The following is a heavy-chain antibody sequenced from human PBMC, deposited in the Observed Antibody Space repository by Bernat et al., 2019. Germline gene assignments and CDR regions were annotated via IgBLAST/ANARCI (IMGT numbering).Heavy chain of an antibody. CDR3: ARGGNLKWLEENWFDP. CDR2: IIPILGIA. D-gene: IGHD6-19*01. CDR1: GGTFSSYT. J-gene: IGHJ5*02. Sequence: QVQLVQSGAEVKKPGSSVKVSCKASGGTFSSYTISWVRQAPGQGLEWMGRIIPILGIANYAQKFQGRVTITADKSTSTAYMELSSLRSEDTAVYYCARGGNLKWLEENWFDPWGQGTLVTVSS. V-gene: IGHV1-69*02.